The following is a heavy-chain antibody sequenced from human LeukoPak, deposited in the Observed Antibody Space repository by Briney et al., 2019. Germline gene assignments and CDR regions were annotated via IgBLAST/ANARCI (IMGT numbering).Heavy chain of an antibody. D-gene: IGHD2-2*01. V-gene: IGHV4-31*03. Sequence: SETLSLTCTVSGGSISSGGYYWSWIRQHPGKGLEWIGYIYYSGSTYYSPSLKSRVTISVDTSKNQFSLKLSSVTAADTAVYYCARSDGSTLDPWGQGPLVTVSS. CDR3: ARSDGSTLDP. CDR1: GGSISSGGYY. CDR2: IYYSGST. J-gene: IGHJ5*02.